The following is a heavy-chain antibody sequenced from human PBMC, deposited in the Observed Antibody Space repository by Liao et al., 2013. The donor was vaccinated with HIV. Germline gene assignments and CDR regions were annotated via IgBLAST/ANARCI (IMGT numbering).Heavy chain of an antibody. CDR3: ARDGYCGGDCYGALYI. V-gene: IGHV4-39*07. CDR2: MDYSGST. D-gene: IGHD2-21*01. Sequence: QLQLQESGPGLVKPSETLSLTCTVSGASISSSSYYWGWIRQPPGKGLEWIGSMDYSGSTYDNPSLQSRVTISIDTSKNQFSLKLTSVTAADTAVYYCARDGYCGGDCYGALYIWAEGTMVTVSS. CDR1: GASISSSSYY. J-gene: IGHJ3*02.